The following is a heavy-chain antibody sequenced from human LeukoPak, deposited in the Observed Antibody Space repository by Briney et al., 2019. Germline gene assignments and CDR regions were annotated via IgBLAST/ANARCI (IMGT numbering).Heavy chain of an antibody. J-gene: IGHJ4*02. CDR3: ARQQLVRYPIIYYFDY. D-gene: IGHD6-13*01. Sequence: SQTLSLTCTVSGGSISSGDYYWSWIRQPPGKGLEWIGYIYYSGSAYYNPSLKSRVTISVDTSKNQFSLKLSSVTAADTAVYYCARQQLVRYPIIYYFDYWGQGTLVTVSS. CDR2: IYYSGSA. V-gene: IGHV4-30-4*01. CDR1: GGSISSGDYY.